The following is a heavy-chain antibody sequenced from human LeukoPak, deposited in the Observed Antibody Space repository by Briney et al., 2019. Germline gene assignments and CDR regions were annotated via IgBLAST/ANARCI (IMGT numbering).Heavy chain of an antibody. J-gene: IGHJ6*03. CDR2: IIPMSDTA. CDR1: GGTFNSYA. D-gene: IGHD5-12*01. V-gene: IGHV1-69*06. CDR3: ARGLSGTASGWLRTYYYYYYMDV. Sequence: SVKVSCKASGGTFNSYAISWVRQAPGQGLEWMGGIIPMSDTANYPQRFRGRLTITADIPTSTVYMELSSLRSEDTAVYYCARGLSGTASGWLRTYYYYYYMDVWGKGTTVTISS.